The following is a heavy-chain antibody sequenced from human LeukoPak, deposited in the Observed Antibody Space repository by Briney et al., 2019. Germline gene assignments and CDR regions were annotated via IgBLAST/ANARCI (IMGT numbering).Heavy chain of an antibody. V-gene: IGHV3-48*03. CDR3: ARTYSSTWRFDP. Sequence: RGSLRLSCAASGFTFSSYEMNWVRQAPGKGLEWVSYISSSGSIIYYADSVKGRFTISRDNAKNSLYLQMNGLRAEDTALYYCARTYSSTWRFDPWGQGTLVTVSS. CDR1: GFTFSSYE. CDR2: ISSSGSII. J-gene: IGHJ5*02. D-gene: IGHD6-13*01.